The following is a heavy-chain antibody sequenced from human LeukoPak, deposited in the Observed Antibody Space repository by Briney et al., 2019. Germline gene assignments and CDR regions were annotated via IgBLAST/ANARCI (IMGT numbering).Heavy chain of an antibody. D-gene: IGHD3-22*01. V-gene: IGHV3-23*01. CDR2: ISGSGGST. CDR1: GFTFSSYA. Sequence: PGGSLRLSCAASGFTFSSYAMSWVRRAPGEGLEEVSDISGSGGSTYYADSVKGRFTISRDNSKNTLYLQMNSLRAEDTAVYYCAKDSTLLYYYDSSGPYFDYWGQGTLVTVSS. J-gene: IGHJ4*02. CDR3: AKDSTLLYYYDSSGPYFDY.